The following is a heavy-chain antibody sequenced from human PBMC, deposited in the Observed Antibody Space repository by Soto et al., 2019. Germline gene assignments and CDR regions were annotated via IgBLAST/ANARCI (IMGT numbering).Heavy chain of an antibody. CDR3: AKGYDFWSGSSTGYSYYFDY. CDR2: ISGSGGST. V-gene: IGHV3-23*01. Sequence: PGGSLRLSCAASGFTFSSYAMSWVRQAPGKGLEWVSAISGSGGSTYYADSVKGRFTISRDNSKNTLYLQMNSLRAEDTAVYYCAKGYDFWSGSSTGYSYYFDYWGQGTLVTVYS. CDR1: GFTFSSYA. J-gene: IGHJ4*02. D-gene: IGHD3-3*01.